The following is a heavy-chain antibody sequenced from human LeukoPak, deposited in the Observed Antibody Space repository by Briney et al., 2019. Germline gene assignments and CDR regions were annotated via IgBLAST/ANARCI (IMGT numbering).Heavy chain of an antibody. J-gene: IGHJ3*02. Sequence: PGRSLTLSCAASGFIFDDYSMHWVRQPPGKGLEWVPGISWNSADIGYVDSVRGRFTISRDTTKNSLYLQMNSLRAEDTALYYCAKSVEISGYRHDAFHIWGQGTMVTVSS. D-gene: IGHD3-22*01. V-gene: IGHV3-9*01. CDR3: AKSVEISGYRHDAFHI. CDR2: ISWNSADI. CDR1: GFIFDDYS.